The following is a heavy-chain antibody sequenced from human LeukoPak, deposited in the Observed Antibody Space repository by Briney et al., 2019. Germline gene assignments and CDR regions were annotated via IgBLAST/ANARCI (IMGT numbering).Heavy chain of an antibody. D-gene: IGHD6-19*01. CDR2: IRSKTGGGTT. J-gene: IGHJ4*02. Sequence: GGSLRLSCAASGFTFSNAWMSWVRQAPGKGLEWVGRIRSKTGGGTTDYAAPVKGRFTISRSASKNTLYLQINSLKAEYTAVYYCSTAVAGPYYFDPWGQGTLVTVSS. CDR1: GFTFSNAW. V-gene: IGHV3-15*01. CDR3: STAVAGPYYFDP.